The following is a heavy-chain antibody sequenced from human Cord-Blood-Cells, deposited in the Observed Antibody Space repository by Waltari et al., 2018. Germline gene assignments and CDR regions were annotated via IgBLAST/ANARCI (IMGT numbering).Heavy chain of an antibody. CDR1: GGTFSSYA. CDR3: ASGHYYDSSEGGFDY. CDR2: IIRVRGRA. D-gene: IGHD3-22*01. Sequence: QVQLVQSGAEVKKPGSSVKVSCKASGGTFSSYAISWVRQAPGQGLEWMGGIIRVRGRANYAKKVQGRGTSTADESTSTAYMGLSSLRSEDTAVYYCASGHYYDSSEGGFDYWGQGTLVTVSS. J-gene: IGHJ4*02. V-gene: IGHV1-69*11.